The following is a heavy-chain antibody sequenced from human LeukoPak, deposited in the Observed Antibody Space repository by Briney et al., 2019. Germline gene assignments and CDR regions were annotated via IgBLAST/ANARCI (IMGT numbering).Heavy chain of an antibody. CDR3: AKDLQGRITIFGVVIPYYFDY. CDR1: GFTFSSPW. D-gene: IGHD3-3*01. J-gene: IGHJ4*02. V-gene: IGHV3-7*03. CDR2: IKPDGSEK. Sequence: PGGSLRLSCAASGFTFSSPWMSWVRQAPGKGLEWVANIKPDGSEKYYADSVKGRFTISRDNSKNTLYLQMNSPRAEDTAVYYCAKDLQGRITIFGVVIPYYFDYWGQGTLVTVSS.